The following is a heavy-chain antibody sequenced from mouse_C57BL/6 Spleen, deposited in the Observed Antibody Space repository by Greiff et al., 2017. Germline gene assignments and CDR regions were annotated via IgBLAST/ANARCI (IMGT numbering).Heavy chain of an antibody. V-gene: IGHV5-17*01. D-gene: IGHD3-2*02. J-gene: IGHJ1*03. CDR1: GFTFSDYG. Sequence: DVMLVESGGGLVKPGGSLKLSCAASGFTFSDYGMHWVRQAPEKGLEWVAYISSGSSTIYYAETVKGRFTISRDTAKNTLFLQMTSLSSEDTAMYYCASPLPQGWYFDVWGTGTTVTVSS. CDR2: ISSGSSTI. CDR3: ASPLPQGWYFDV.